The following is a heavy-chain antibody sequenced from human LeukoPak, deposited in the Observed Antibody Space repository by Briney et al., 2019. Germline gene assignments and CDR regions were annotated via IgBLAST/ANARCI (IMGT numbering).Heavy chain of an antibody. CDR1: GYTFTNYA. CDR2: INLVNGNT. CDR3: ARDSVRPGSGSYYNHDAFDI. D-gene: IGHD3-10*01. J-gene: IGHJ3*02. V-gene: IGHV1-3*01. Sequence: ASVKVSCKASGYTFTNYAMHWVRLAPGQRLQWMGWINLVNGNTKYSQYFEGRVTMTRDMSTSTVYMELSSLRSEDTAVYYCARDSVRPGSGSYYNHDAFDIWGQGTMVTVSS.